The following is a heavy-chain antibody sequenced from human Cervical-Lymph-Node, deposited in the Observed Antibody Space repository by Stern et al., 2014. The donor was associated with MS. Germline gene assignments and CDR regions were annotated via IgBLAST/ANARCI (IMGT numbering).Heavy chain of an antibody. CDR1: RFTFSSYA. J-gene: IGHJ4*02. CDR3: AREAPSRVCFDY. D-gene: IGHD5/OR15-5a*01. Sequence: VQLVESGGGVVQPGRSLRPSCAASRFTFSSYAIHWVRQAPGKGLEWVALISYDGTNKYFAESVKGRFSISRDNSKNTVYLQMNSLRDDDTAVYHCAREAPSRVCFDYWGQGTLLTVSS. CDR2: ISYDGTNK. V-gene: IGHV3-30*04.